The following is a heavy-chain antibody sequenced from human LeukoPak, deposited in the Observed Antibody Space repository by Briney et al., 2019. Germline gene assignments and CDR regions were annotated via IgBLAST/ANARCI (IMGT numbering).Heavy chain of an antibody. J-gene: IGHJ4*02. CDR1: GFTFGSYA. D-gene: IGHD3-22*01. Sequence: GGSLRLSCAASGFTFGSYAMSWVRQAPGKGLEWVSAVSGSGGNTYYADSVKGRFTISRDNSKNTLYLKMNSLRAEDTAVYYCAKSVKGLVVSLYYFDNWGQGTLVTVSS. CDR3: AKSVKGLVVSLYYFDN. V-gene: IGHV3-23*01. CDR2: VSGSGGNT.